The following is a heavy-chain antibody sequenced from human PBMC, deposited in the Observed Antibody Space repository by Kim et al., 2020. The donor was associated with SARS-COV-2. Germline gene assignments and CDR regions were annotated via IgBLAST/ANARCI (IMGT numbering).Heavy chain of an antibody. D-gene: IGHD4-17*01. V-gene: IGHV4-39*01. CDR3: ARLGYVVDFGGFDS. CDR1: GDSININYF. J-gene: IGHJ4*02. Sequence: SETLSLTCTVSGDSININYFWGWIRQSPGTGLEWIGSVYYSGSTFYNPSLKNRVTMTVDTPERTFSLRLASVTAADTALYYCARLGYVVDFGGFDSWGRGIHVTVSS. CDR2: VYYSGST.